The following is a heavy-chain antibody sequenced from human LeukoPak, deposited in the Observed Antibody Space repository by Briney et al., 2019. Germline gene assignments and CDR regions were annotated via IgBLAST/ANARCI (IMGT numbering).Heavy chain of an antibody. CDR1: GGSISSYY. Sequence: SETLSLTCTVSGGSISSYYRSWIRQPPGKGLEWIGYIYYSGSTNYNPSLKSRVTISVDTSKNQFSLKLSSVTAADTAVYYCARDLSGDPKGGCFDPWGQGTLVTVSS. CDR3: ARDLSGDPKGGCFDP. CDR2: IYYSGST. D-gene: IGHD2-21*02. J-gene: IGHJ5*02. V-gene: IGHV4-59*01.